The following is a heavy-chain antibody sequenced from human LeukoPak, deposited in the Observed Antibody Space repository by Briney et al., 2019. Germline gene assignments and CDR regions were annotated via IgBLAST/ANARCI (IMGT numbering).Heavy chain of an antibody. CDR3: ARESRITIFGVGYYGMDV. Sequence: SETLSLTCTVSGGSISSYYWSWIRQPPGKGLEWIGYIYYSGSTNYNPSLKSRVTISVDTSKNQFPLKLSSVTAADTAVYYCARESRITIFGVGYYGMDVWGQGTTVTVSS. V-gene: IGHV4-59*01. D-gene: IGHD3-3*01. CDR1: GGSISSYY. CDR2: IYYSGST. J-gene: IGHJ6*02.